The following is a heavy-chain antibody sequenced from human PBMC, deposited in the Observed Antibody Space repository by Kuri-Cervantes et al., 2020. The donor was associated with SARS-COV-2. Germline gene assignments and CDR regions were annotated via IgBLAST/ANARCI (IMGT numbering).Heavy chain of an antibody. CDR3: ASTVAGTLGWFDP. J-gene: IGHJ5*02. Sequence: GSLRLSCAVYGGPFSGYYWSWIRQPPGKGLEWIGRIYTSGSTNYNPSLKSRVTMSVDTSKNQFSLKLSSVTAADTAVYYCASTVAGTLGWFDPWGQGTLVTVSS. V-gene: IGHV4-59*10. CDR2: IYTSGST. D-gene: IGHD6-19*01. CDR1: GGPFSGYY.